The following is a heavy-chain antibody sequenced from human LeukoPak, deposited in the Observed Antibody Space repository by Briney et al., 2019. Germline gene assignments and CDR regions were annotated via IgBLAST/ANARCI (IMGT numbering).Heavy chain of an antibody. CDR1: GYTFTRYY. CDR3: ARDPVGAPSNWFDP. Sequence: ASVKVSCKASGYTFTRYYMHWVRQAPGQGLEWMGWINPNSGGTNYAQKFQGRVTMTRDTSISTAYMELSRLRSDDTAVYYCARDPVGAPSNWFDPWGQGTLVTVSS. V-gene: IGHV1-2*02. CDR2: INPNSGGT. J-gene: IGHJ5*02. D-gene: IGHD1-26*01.